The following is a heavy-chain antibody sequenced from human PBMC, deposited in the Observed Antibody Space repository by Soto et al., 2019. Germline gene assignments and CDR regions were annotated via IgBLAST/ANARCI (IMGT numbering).Heavy chain of an antibody. CDR1: GASINTYY. Sequence: SETLSLTSTVSGASINTYYWAWIRQPPGKGLEWIGYIHNSGTTDYNPSLKSRVTMSVDTSKSQFSLKLSSVTAADTAVYYCARDYGAGSYGIDYWGQGTLVTVSS. J-gene: IGHJ4*02. CDR2: IHNSGTT. V-gene: IGHV4-59*01. D-gene: IGHD3-10*01. CDR3: ARDYGAGSYGIDY.